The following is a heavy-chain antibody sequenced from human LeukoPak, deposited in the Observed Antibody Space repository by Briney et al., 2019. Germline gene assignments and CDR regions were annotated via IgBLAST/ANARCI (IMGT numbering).Heavy chain of an antibody. D-gene: IGHD2-2*02. Sequence: PGGSPRLSCAASGFTFSSYWMHWVRQAPGKGLVWVSRINSDGFSTNYADSVKGRFTISRDNAKNTLYLQMNSLRAEDTAVYYCVRYTYPPDAFDIWGQGTMVTVSS. V-gene: IGHV3-74*01. CDR3: VRYTYPPDAFDI. CDR1: GFTFSSYW. J-gene: IGHJ3*02. CDR2: INSDGFST.